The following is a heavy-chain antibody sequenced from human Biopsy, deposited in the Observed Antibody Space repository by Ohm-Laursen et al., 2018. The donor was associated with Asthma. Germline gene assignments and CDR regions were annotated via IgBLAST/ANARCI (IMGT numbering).Heavy chain of an antibody. D-gene: IGHD3-22*01. CDR2: THYSGTT. CDR3: ARVRGAFYESSVKNAFDV. J-gene: IGHJ3*01. CDR1: GGSIRSHD. V-gene: IGHV4-59*11. Sequence: SDTLSLTCTVSGGSIRSHDWTWIRQPPGKGREYIGYTHYSGTTNTDPSLTGRVTMSVDTSKNQFSLKVTSATAADTAVYFCARVRGAFYESSVKNAFDVWGQGTMVTVSS.